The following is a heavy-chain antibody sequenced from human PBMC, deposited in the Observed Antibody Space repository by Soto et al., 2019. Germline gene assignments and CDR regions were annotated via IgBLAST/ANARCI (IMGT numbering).Heavy chain of an antibody. CDR1: GYTFATYG. V-gene: IGHV1-18*01. J-gene: IGHJ4*02. CDR3: ESDEGFGQLSC. D-gene: IGHD3-10*01. Sequence: QVQLVQSGAEVKKPGASVKVSCKASGYTFATYGLSWVRQAPGQGLEWMGWISAYNGNTNYAQKLQGRVTMTTDTAMSTVNMELRSLRSDDTAVYNCESDEGFGQLSCWGQGTLVTVSS. CDR2: ISAYNGNT.